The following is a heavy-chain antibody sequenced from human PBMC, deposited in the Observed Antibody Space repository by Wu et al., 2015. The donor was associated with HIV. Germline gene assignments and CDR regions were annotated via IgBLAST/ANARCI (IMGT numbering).Heavy chain of an antibody. J-gene: IGHJ2*01. Sequence: QVQLVQSGAEVKKPGASVKVSCKASAYTFTSYDINWVRQAPGQGLEWVGWMNPNSGNTGYPQKFQGRVTMTRDTSISTAYMELSSLKSEDTAVYYCARAASFFYDKHGYYRNWYFDVWGRGTLVAVSS. D-gene: IGHD3-22*01. CDR2: MNPNSGNT. CDR1: AYTFTSYD. V-gene: IGHV1-8*02. CDR3: ARAASFFYDKHGYYRNWYFDV.